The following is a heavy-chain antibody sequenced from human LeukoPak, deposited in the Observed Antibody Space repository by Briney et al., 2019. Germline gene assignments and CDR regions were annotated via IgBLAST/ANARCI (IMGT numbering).Heavy chain of an antibody. D-gene: IGHD3-9*01. Sequence: KPSETLSLTCTVSGGSISSYYWSWIRQPAGKGLEWIGRIYTSGSTNYNPSLKSRVTMSVDTSKNQFSLKLSSVTAADTAVYYCARGNSGYDILTGYLPLGGSDAFDIWGQGTMVTVSS. CDR2: IYTSGST. CDR3: ARGNSGYDILTGYLPLGGSDAFDI. CDR1: GGSISSYY. V-gene: IGHV4-4*07. J-gene: IGHJ3*02.